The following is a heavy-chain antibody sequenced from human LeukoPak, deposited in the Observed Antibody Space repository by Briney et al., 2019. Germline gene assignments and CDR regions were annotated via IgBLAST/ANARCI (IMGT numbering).Heavy chain of an antibody. Sequence: GGSLRLSCSASGFTFRNFAMSWVRQAPGKGLEWVAFIGSASSYVFYADSVKGRFTISRDNAKNSLYLQMNSLKAEDTAIYYCATSIGVAVAFDFWGQGTLVTVSS. CDR2: IGSASSYV. V-gene: IGHV3-21*04. CDR3: ATSIGVAVAFDF. J-gene: IGHJ4*02. D-gene: IGHD6-19*01. CDR1: GFTFRNFA.